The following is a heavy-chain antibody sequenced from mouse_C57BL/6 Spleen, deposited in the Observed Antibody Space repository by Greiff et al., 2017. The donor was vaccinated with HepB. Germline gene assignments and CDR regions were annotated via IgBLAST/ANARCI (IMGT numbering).Heavy chain of an antibody. CDR1: GYTFTSYT. J-gene: IGHJ4*01. CDR2: INPSSGYT. V-gene: IGHV1-4*01. D-gene: IGHD1-1*01. CDR3: ARNYGSRGAMDY. Sequence: VQLQQSGAELARPGASVKMSCKASGYTFTSYTMHWVKQRPGQGLEWIGYINPSSGYTKYNQKFKDKATLTADKSSSTAYMQLSSLTSEDSAVYYLARNYGSRGAMDYWGQGTSVTVSS.